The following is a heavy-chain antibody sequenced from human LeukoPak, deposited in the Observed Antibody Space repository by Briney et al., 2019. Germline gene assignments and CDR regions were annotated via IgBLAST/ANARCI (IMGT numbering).Heavy chain of an antibody. CDR2: ISWNSGSI. CDR1: GFTFDDYA. CDR3: TSSSFDY. D-gene: IGHD6-6*01. Sequence: PGRSLRLSCAASGFTFDDYAMHCVRQAPGKGLEWVSGISWNSGSIGYADSVKGRFTISRDNAKNSLYLQMNSLRAEDMALYYCTSSSFDYWGQGTLVTVSS. J-gene: IGHJ4*02. V-gene: IGHV3-9*03.